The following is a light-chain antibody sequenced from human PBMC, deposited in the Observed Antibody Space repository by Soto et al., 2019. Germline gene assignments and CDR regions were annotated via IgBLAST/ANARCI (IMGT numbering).Light chain of an antibody. V-gene: IGKV3-15*01. J-gene: IGKJ4*01. CDR3: QQYNYWPPLT. CDR2: GAS. CDR1: QSVTNN. Sequence: EIVMTQSPATLSVSPGERATLSCRASQSVTNNFAWYQQKPGQAPRLLIYGASTRATGIPDRFSGSGSGTEFTLTISSLQSEDFAVYYCQQYNYWPPLTFGGGTKVEIK.